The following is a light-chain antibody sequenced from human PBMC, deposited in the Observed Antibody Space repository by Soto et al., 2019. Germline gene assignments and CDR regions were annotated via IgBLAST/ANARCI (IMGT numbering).Light chain of an antibody. CDR3: ASWDNNLSGYV. Sequence: TVTISCSGSTSNIGSTFVYWYQHFPGTAPKLLIYRNDERPSGVPDRFSASKSGTSTSLAISGLRSEDEADYYCASWDNNLSGYVFGSGTKVTVL. V-gene: IGLV1-47*01. J-gene: IGLJ1*01. CDR1: TSNIGSTF. CDR2: RND.